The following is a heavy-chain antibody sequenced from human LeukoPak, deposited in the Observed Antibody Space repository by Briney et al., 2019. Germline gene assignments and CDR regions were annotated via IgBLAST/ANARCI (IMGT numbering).Heavy chain of an antibody. Sequence: GGSLRLSCAASGFTFSSYWMHWVRQAPGKGLVWVSRINSEGSSATYADSVRGRFTISRDNAKNTLYLQMNSLRAEDTAVYYCASARVVVTATSDWGQGTLVTVSS. V-gene: IGHV3-74*03. J-gene: IGHJ4*02. CDR1: GFTFSSYW. D-gene: IGHD2-21*02. CDR3: ASARVVVTATSD. CDR2: INSEGSSA.